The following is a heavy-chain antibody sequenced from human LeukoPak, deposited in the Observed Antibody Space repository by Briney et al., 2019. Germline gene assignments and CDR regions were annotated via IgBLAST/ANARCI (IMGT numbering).Heavy chain of an antibody. Sequence: SETLSLTCTVSGDSISSHYWSWIRQSPGKGLEWIGYVHYSGGATYNPSLKSRVTISVATSKTQFSLKLSSVTAADTAVYYCAREYCTTTCYFDCWGQGMLVTVSS. V-gene: IGHV4-59*11. CDR2: VHYSGGA. J-gene: IGHJ4*02. CDR1: GDSISSHY. D-gene: IGHD2-8*01. CDR3: AREYCTTTCYFDC.